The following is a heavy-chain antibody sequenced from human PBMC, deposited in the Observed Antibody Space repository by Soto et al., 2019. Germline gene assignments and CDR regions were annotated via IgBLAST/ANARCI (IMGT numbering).Heavy chain of an antibody. Sequence: GESLKISCKVSGYRFTTYWIAWVRQLPGKGLEWMGIIHPGDSDTRYSPSFQGQATISAEKSVGTAFLQWSRLRASDTATYCCAREGQPSPYYYAMDVWGQGTTVTVSS. CDR3: AREGQPSPYYYAMDV. V-gene: IGHV5-51*01. D-gene: IGHD1-1*01. CDR2: IHPGDSDT. J-gene: IGHJ6*02. CDR1: GYRFTTYW.